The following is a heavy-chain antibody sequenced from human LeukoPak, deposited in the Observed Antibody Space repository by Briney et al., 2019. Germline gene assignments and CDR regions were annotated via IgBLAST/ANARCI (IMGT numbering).Heavy chain of an antibody. D-gene: IGHD3-10*01. CDR1: GDSISSGDYS. J-gene: IGHJ5*02. V-gene: IGHV4-30-2*01. CDR3: ARELWFVNAPGSWLDP. CDR2: IFHSGSS. Sequence: SETLSLTCAVSGDSISSGDYSWSWIPQPSGKGLEWIGYIFHSGSSYYNPSLKSRVTISVDKSRNQFSLRLASVTAADTAVYYCARELWFVNAPGSWLDPWGQGTLVTVSS.